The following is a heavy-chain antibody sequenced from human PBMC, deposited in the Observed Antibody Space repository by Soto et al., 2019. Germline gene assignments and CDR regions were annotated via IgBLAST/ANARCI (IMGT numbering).Heavy chain of an antibody. V-gene: IGHV3-30-3*01. CDR1: GFTFSSYA. Sequence: GGSLRLSCAASGFTFSSYAMHWVRQAPGKGLEWVAVISYDGSNKYYADSVKGRFTISRDNSKNTLYLQMNSLRAEDTAVYYCARIPVQYCSGGSCYSPFLDYYYGMDVWGQGTTVTVSS. D-gene: IGHD2-15*01. CDR2: ISYDGSNK. CDR3: ARIPVQYCSGGSCYSPFLDYYYGMDV. J-gene: IGHJ6*02.